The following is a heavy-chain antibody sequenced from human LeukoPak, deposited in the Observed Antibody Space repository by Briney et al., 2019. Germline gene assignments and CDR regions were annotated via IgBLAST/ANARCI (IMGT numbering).Heavy chain of an antibody. CDR2: ISGSAVIT. Sequence: GGSLRLSCAASGFTVSSNYMSWVRQAPGKGLEWVSAISGSAVITFYADSVKGRFTISRDNSKNTLYLQMNSLRAEDTALYYCAKSRLSGINDAFDIWGQGTMVTVSS. V-gene: IGHV3-23*01. CDR1: GFTVSSNY. CDR3: AKSRLSGINDAFDI. J-gene: IGHJ3*02. D-gene: IGHD3-3*01.